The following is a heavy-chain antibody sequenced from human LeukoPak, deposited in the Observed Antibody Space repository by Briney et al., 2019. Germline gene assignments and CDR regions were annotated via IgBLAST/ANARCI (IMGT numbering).Heavy chain of an antibody. V-gene: IGHV3-53*01. CDR3: AGSPRYYYGMDV. CDR1: GFTVSHNY. CDR2: IYSGGST. J-gene: IGHJ6*02. Sequence: PGGSLRLSCAASGFTVSHNYMSWVRQAPGKGLEWVSLIYSGGSTYYADSVKGRFTISRDNSKNTLFLQMSSLRAEDTAVYYCAGSPRYYYGMDVWGQGTTVTVSS.